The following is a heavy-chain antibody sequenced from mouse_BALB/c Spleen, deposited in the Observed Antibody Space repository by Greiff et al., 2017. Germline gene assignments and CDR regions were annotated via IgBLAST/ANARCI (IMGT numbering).Heavy chain of an antibody. CDR1: GYSFTSYW. Sequence: VQLQQSGPQLVRPGASVKISCKASGYSFTSYWMHWVKQRPGQGLEWIGMIDPSDSETRLNQKFKDKATLTVDKSSSTAYMQLSSPTSEDSAVYYFARGVPSYWYFDVWGAGTTVTVSS. CDR3: ARGVPSYWYFDV. CDR2: IDPSDSET. J-gene: IGHJ1*01. D-gene: IGHD2-14*01. V-gene: IGHV1S126*01.